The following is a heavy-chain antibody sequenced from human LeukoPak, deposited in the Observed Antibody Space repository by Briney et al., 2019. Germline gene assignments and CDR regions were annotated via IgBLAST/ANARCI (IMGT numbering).Heavy chain of an antibody. CDR3: AKHVRTSVWFFDY. Sequence: GGSLRLSCAASGFTFSSDALSWVRQAPGKGLEWVSLISGSGGRTDYADSVKGRFTISRDNSKNTLYLQMNSLTAGDTAVYYCAKHVRTSVWFFDYWGQGTLVTVSS. J-gene: IGHJ4*02. CDR2: ISGSGGRT. CDR1: GFTFSSDA. V-gene: IGHV3-23*01. D-gene: IGHD6-19*01.